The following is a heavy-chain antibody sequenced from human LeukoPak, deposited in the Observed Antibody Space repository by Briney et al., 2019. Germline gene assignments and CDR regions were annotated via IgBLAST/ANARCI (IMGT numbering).Heavy chain of an antibody. J-gene: IGHJ4*02. CDR3: ARVYGSESYSYFDY. D-gene: IGHD3-10*01. CDR2: IYYSGST. Sequence: SETLSLTCTVSGGSISSSTHYWGWLRQPPGKGLEWIGYIYYSGSTNYNPSLKSRVTISLDTSKNQFSLKLSSVTAADTAVYYCARVYGSESYSYFDYWGQGTLVTVSS. CDR1: GGSISSSTHY. V-gene: IGHV4-61*05.